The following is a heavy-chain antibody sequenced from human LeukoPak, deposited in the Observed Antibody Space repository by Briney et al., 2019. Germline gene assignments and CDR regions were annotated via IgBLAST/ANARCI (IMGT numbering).Heavy chain of an antibody. D-gene: IGHD5-24*01. Sequence: PGGSLRLSCAASGFSFSNAWMSWVRQAPGKGLEWVGRIKTKTDGETTDYAAPVKGRFTISRDDSKNTLYLQMSSLKTEDTAVYYCAETHRYNHGGQGTLVTVSS. CDR3: AETHRYNH. J-gene: IGHJ4*02. CDR2: IKTKTDGETT. V-gene: IGHV3-15*01. CDR1: GFSFSNAW.